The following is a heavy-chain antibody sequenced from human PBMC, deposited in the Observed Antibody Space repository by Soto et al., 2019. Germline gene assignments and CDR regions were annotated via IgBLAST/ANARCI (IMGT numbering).Heavy chain of an antibody. CDR1: GYIFTRYY. CDR3: ATDKVAFDM. J-gene: IGHJ3*02. D-gene: IGHD3-9*01. CDR2: INTKTGGT. V-gene: IGHV1-2*02. Sequence: VASVEGSVKASGYIFTRYYIQWVRQAPGQGLEWMGWINTKTGGTKYAQKFQGRVTMTRDTSINTAYMEVSRLRSDDTAVYYCATDKVAFDMWGQGTMVTVSS.